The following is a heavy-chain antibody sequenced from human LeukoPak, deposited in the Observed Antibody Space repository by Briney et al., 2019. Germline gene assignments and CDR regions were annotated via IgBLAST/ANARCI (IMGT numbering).Heavy chain of an antibody. CDR2: IYYSGGT. Sequence: SETLSLTCTVSGGSISSSSYYWGWIRQPPGKGLEWIGSIYYSGGTYYNPSLKSRVTISVDTSKNQFSLKLSSVTAADTAVYYCARLDYYDSSGYYYVHWFDPWGQGTLVTVSS. CDR1: GGSISSSSYY. D-gene: IGHD3-22*01. V-gene: IGHV4-39*01. CDR3: ARLDYYDSSGYYYVHWFDP. J-gene: IGHJ5*02.